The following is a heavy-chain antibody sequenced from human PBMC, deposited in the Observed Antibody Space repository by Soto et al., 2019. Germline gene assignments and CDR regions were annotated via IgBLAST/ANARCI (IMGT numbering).Heavy chain of an antibody. CDR1: GGFLSRDC. Sequence: SEARCLTWSGSGGFLSRDCCSVIRQPPVKGLEWIGYIYYSGSTNYNPSLKSRVTISVDTSKNQFSLKLSSVTAADTAVYYCARVWGYAFAYWGQGTLVTVSS. CDR2: IYYSGST. D-gene: IGHD3-16*01. J-gene: IGHJ4*02. CDR3: ARVWGYAFAY. V-gene: IGHV4-59*01.